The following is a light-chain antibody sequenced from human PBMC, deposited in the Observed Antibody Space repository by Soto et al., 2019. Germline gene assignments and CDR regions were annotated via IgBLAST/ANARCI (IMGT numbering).Light chain of an antibody. CDR1: QSISSY. CDR2: AAS. CDR3: QQTYSTPRT. J-gene: IGKJ1*01. Sequence: DIKMTQSPASLSASVGDRVTITCRASQSISSYLNWYQHKPGKAPKLLIYAASSLQSGVPSRFSGSGSGTDFTLTISSLQPEDFATYYCQQTYSTPRTFGQGTKVDIK. V-gene: IGKV1-39*01.